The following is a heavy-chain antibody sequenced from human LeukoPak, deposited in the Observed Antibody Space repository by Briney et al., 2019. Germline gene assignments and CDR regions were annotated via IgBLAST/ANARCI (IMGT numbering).Heavy chain of an antibody. Sequence: GGSLRLSCAASGFTVSSNYMSWVRQAPGKGLEWVSVIYSGGSTYYADSVKGRFTISRDNSKNTLYLQMNSLRAEDTAVYYCAKSGNYDSSGYLDYWGQGTLVTVSS. V-gene: IGHV3-66*01. CDR2: IYSGGST. CDR3: AKSGNYDSSGYLDY. J-gene: IGHJ4*02. CDR1: GFTVSSNY. D-gene: IGHD3-22*01.